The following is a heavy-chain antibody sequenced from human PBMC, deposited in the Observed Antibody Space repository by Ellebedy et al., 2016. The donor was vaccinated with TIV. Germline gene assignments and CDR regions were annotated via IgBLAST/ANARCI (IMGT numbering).Heavy chain of an antibody. CDR3: AKARRGDYVIFGLDV. J-gene: IGHJ6*02. CDR1: GFTFNSYV. Sequence: PGGSLRLSCVASGFTFNSYVMSWVRQAPGKGLEWVSAISASGHRTFYADSVKGRFTISRDNSKNTRLLQMYSLRVDDTAVYYCAKARRGDYVIFGLDVWGQGTTVPVSS. D-gene: IGHD4-17*01. CDR2: ISASGHRT. V-gene: IGHV3-23*01.